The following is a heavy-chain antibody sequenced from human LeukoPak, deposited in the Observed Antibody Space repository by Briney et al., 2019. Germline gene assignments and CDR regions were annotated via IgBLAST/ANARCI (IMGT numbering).Heavy chain of an antibody. CDR3: ATDYDFLTAFDY. J-gene: IGHJ4*02. V-gene: IGHV1-24*01. CDR1: GYTHTELS. CDR2: FDPEDGET. D-gene: IGHD3-9*01. Sequence: ASVKVSCKVSGYTHTELSMHWVRQAPGKGLEWMGGFDPEDGETIYAQKFQGRVTMTEDTSTDTAYMELSSLRSEDTAVYYCATDYDFLTAFDYWGQGTLVTVSS.